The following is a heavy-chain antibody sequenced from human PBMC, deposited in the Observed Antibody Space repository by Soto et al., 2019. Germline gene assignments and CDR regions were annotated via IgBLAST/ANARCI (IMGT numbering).Heavy chain of an antibody. D-gene: IGHD6-19*01. Sequence: PSETLSLTCAVYGGSFSGYYWSWIRQVPGKGLEWIGFVFHSATTSYNPSLKTRVAISDDTSKKQFSLRLTSVTAADTAIYYCARGHYSSGWPIDHWGQGILVTVSS. CDR3: ARGHYSSGWPIDH. V-gene: IGHV4-34*01. J-gene: IGHJ4*02. CDR1: GGSFSGYY. CDR2: VFHSATT.